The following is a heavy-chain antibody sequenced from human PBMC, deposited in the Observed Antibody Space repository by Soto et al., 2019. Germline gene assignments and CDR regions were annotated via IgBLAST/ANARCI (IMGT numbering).Heavy chain of an antibody. Sequence: GGSLRLSCAASGFTVSSNYMSWVRQAPGKGLEWVSVIYSGGSTYYADSVKGRFTISRDNSKNTLYLQMNSLRAEDTAVYYCARESWTYFDFWSGSNYGMDVWGQGTTVTVSS. CDR3: ARESWTYFDFWSGSNYGMDV. CDR2: IYSGGST. V-gene: IGHV3-53*01. J-gene: IGHJ6*02. CDR1: GFTVSSNY. D-gene: IGHD3-3*01.